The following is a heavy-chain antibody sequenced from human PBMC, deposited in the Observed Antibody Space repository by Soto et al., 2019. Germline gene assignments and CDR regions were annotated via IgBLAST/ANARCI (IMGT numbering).Heavy chain of an antibody. J-gene: IGHJ4*02. CDR3: TMRPKAGDAVGDPLAY. CDR2: IQSKADGGTV. CDR1: GLRFSDGW. Sequence: EVRLVESGGGSVQPEGSLRLSCAASGLRFSDGWMNWVRQTQGKGLEWVGRIQSKADGGTVDYAAPVNGRFTISRDDSENILYLQLNNLRVDDTGIYYCTMRPKAGDAVGDPLAYWGQGALDPVSS. V-gene: IGHV3-15*07. D-gene: IGHD3-16*01.